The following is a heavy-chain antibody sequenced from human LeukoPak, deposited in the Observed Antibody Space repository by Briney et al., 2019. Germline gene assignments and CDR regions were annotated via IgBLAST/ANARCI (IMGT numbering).Heavy chain of an antibody. D-gene: IGHD3-10*01. J-gene: IGHJ6*02. CDR1: GGSISSYY. CDR3: ARETVRGVIGGMDV. Sequence: SETLSLTCTVSGGSISSYYWSWIRQPPGKGLEWIGYIYDSGSTNYNPSLKSRVTISIDTSKNQFSLKVNSVTAADTAVYYCARETVRGVIGGMDVWGQGTTVTVS. V-gene: IGHV4-59*01. CDR2: IYDSGST.